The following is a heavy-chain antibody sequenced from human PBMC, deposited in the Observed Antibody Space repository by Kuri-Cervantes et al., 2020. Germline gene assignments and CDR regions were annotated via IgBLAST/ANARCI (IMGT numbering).Heavy chain of an antibody. CDR1: GYTFTRYG. D-gene: IGHD2-15*01. CDR2: ISPYNGNT. J-gene: IGHJ5*02. CDR3: ARKFCSGGSCYSFWFDP. V-gene: IGHV1-18*01. Sequence: ASVKVSCKASGYTFTRYGISWVRQAPGQGLEWMGWISPYNGNTNYAQKLQGRVTMTTDTSTSTAYMELRSLRSDDTAVYYCARKFCSGGSCYSFWFDPWGQGTLVTVSS.